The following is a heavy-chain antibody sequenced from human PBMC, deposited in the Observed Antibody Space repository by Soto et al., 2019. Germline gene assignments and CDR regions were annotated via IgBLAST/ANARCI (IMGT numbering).Heavy chain of an antibody. CDR1: GGTFNMYA. J-gene: IGHJ4*02. D-gene: IGHD3-16*01. CDR3: TRSAGSGGVTGGFDY. V-gene: IGHV1-69*01. CDR2: TIPALETT. Sequence: QVQLVQSGAELKKPGSAVKVSCKASGGTFNMYAMNWVRQAPGQVPEWMGGTIPALETTNYAQKFQGRVTITVDESTNTAYLSLSSLTADDRAVYYCTRSAGSGGVTGGFDYWGQGTLVGVSS.